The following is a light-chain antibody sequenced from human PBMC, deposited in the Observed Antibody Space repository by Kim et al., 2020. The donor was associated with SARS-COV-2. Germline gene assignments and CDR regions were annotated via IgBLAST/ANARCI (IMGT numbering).Light chain of an antibody. CDR2: LGS. V-gene: IGKV2-28*01. Sequence: DIVLTQSPLSLPVTPGEPASISCRSGQSLLHSNGYNFLDWYLQKPGQSPHLLIHLGSIRASGVPDRFSGSGSGTDFILKISRVEAEDVGVYYCMQAFQAPWTCGQGTKVDIK. CDR1: QSLLHSNGYNF. J-gene: IGKJ1*01. CDR3: MQAFQAPWT.